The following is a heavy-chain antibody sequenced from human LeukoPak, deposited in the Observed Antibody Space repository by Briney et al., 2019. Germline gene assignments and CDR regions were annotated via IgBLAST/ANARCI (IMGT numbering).Heavy chain of an antibody. J-gene: IGHJ4*02. D-gene: IGHD5-12*01. V-gene: IGHV1-18*01. CDR2: ISAYNGNT. Sequence: ASVKVSCKASGYTFTSYGISWVRQAPGQGLEWMGWISAYNGNTNYAQKLQGRVTMTTDTSTSTAYMELRSLRSDDTAVSYCARDSNIVATTAVLIDYWGQGTLVTVSS. CDR3: ARDSNIVATTAVLIDY. CDR1: GYTFTSYG.